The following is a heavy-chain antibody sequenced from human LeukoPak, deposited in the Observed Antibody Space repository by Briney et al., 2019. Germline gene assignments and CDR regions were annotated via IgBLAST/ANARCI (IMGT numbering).Heavy chain of an antibody. V-gene: IGHV3-23*01. D-gene: IGHD3-10*01. CDR1: GFTFSSYA. CDR3: VKGWFGEFIPYYFHY. J-gene: IGHJ4*02. CDR2: ISGSGGST. Sequence: HGGSLRLSCAASGFTFSSYAMSWVRQAPGKGLEWVSAISGSGGSTYYADSVKGRFTISRDNAKNSLYLQMNSLRAEDTALYYCVKGWFGEFIPYYFHYWGQGTLVTVSS.